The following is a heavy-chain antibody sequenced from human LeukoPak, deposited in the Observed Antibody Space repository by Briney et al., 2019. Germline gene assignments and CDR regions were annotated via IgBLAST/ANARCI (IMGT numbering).Heavy chain of an antibody. CDR1: GFTFSNYN. Sequence: GGTLRLSCAASGFTFSNYNMNWVRQAPGKGLEWVSYISSTSSNDHYADSVKGRFTVSRDNAKNSLYLQMNSLRDEDTAMFYCARVGDGYSVKHFDCWGQGTLVTVSS. CDR2: ISSTSSND. CDR3: ARVGDGYSVKHFDC. V-gene: IGHV3-48*02. D-gene: IGHD5-24*01. J-gene: IGHJ4*02.